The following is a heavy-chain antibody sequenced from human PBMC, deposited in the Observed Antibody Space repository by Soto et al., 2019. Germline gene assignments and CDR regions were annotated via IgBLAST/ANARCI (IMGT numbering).Heavy chain of an antibody. V-gene: IGHV4-34*01. Sequence: SETLSLTCAVYGGSFSGYYWSWIRQPPGKGLEWIGEINHSGSTNYNPSLKSRVTISVDTSKNQFSLKLSSVTAADTAVYYCARVSRYYYDSSGYYYFDYWGQGTLVTVSS. CDR1: GGSFSGYY. CDR2: INHSGST. J-gene: IGHJ4*02. D-gene: IGHD3-22*01. CDR3: ARVSRYYYDSSGYYYFDY.